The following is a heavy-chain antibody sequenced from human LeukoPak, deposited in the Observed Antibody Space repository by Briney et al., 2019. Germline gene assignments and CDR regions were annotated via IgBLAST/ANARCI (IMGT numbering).Heavy chain of an antibody. J-gene: IGHJ6*02. CDR2: MNPNSGNT. V-gene: IGHV1-8*01. CDR1: GYTFTSYD. CDR3: ARGKSNIDYYYYGMDV. Sequence: ASVKVSCKASGYTFTSYDINWVRQATGQGLEWMGWMNPNSGNTGYAQKFQGRVTMTRNTSISTAYMEPSSLRSEDTAVYYCARGKSNIDYYYYGMDVWGQGTTVTVSS.